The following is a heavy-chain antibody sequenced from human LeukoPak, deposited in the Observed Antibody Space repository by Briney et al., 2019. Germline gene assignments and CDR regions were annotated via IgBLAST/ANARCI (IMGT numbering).Heavy chain of an antibody. D-gene: IGHD3-3*01. V-gene: IGHV3-7*01. Sequence: GGSLRLSCAASGFTFSSYWMSWVRQAPGKGLEWVSNIKQDGSKKYYADSVKGRFTISRDNAKNSLYLQMNSLRAEDTAVYYCASNVLEWLHYDAFDIWGQGTMVTVSS. CDR1: GFTFSSYW. CDR2: IKQDGSKK. CDR3: ASNVLEWLHYDAFDI. J-gene: IGHJ3*02.